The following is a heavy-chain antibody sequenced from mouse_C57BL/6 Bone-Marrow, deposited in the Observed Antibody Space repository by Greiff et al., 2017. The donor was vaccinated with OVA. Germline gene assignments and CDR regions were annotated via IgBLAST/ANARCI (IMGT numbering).Heavy chain of an antibody. CDR3: ARNPYYYGSSYVDY. CDR1: GYSFTSYY. V-gene: IGHV1-66*01. CDR2: IYPGSGNT. Sequence: VQVVESGPELVKPGASVKISCKASGYSFTSYYIHWVKQRPGQGLEWIGWIYPGSGNTKYNEKFKGKATLTADTSSSTAYMQLSSLTSEDSAVYYCARNPYYYGSSYVDYWGQGTTLTVSS. J-gene: IGHJ2*01. D-gene: IGHD1-1*01.